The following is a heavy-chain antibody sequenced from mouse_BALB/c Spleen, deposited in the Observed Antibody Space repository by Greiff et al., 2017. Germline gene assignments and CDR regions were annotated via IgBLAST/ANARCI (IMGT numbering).Heavy chain of an antibody. Sequence: EVQLQQSGAELVKPGASVKLSCTASGFNIKDTYMHWVKQRPEQGLEWIGRIDPANGNTKYDPKFQGKATITADTSSNTAYLQLSSLTSEDTAVYYCAREFITTVVTPFDWGQGTTLTVSS. J-gene: IGHJ2*01. CDR2: IDPANGNT. CDR1: GFNIKDTY. V-gene: IGHV14-3*02. D-gene: IGHD1-1*01. CDR3: AREFITTVVTPFD.